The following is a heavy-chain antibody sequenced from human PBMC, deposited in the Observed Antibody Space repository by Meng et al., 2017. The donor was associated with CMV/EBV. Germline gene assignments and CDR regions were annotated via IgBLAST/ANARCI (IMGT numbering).Heavy chain of an antibody. CDR3: AGTYYYDSSGYNH. CDR2: IDPSDSYT. D-gene: IGHD3-22*01. Sequence: KGSEYSFTGYWIRWVRLVPGTGLEWMGRIDPSDSYTNYSPSFQGHVTISADKSISTAYLQWSSLKASCTAMYYCAGTYYYDSSGYNHWGQGTLVTVSS. CDR1: EYSFTGYW. V-gene: IGHV5-10-1*01. J-gene: IGHJ4*02.